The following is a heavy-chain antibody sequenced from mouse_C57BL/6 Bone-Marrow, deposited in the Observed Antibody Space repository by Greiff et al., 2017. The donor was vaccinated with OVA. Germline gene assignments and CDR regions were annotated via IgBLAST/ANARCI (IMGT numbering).Heavy chain of an antibody. CDR3: ARDADYNRGFAY. CDR1: GFTFSDFY. Sequence: EVKLLESGGGLVQSGRSLRLSCATSGFTFSDFYMEWVRQAPGKGLEWIAASRNKANDYTTEYSASVKGRFIVSRDTSQSILYLQMNALRAEDTAIYYCARDADYNRGFAYWGQGTLVTVSA. J-gene: IGHJ3*01. V-gene: IGHV7-1*01. D-gene: IGHD2-12*01. CDR2: SRNKANDYTT.